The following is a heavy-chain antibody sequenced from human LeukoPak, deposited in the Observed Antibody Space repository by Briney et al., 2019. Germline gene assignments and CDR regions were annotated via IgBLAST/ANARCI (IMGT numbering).Heavy chain of an antibody. CDR2: ISGSGGST. D-gene: IGHD6-6*01. V-gene: IGHV3-23*01. CDR3: AKDLSGYSSSHTGLDPPENWFDP. J-gene: IGHJ5*02. CDR1: GFTFSSYA. Sequence: GGSLRLSCAASGFTFSSYAMSWVRQAPGKGLEWVSAISGSGGSTYYADSVKGRFTISRDNSKNTLYLQMNSLRAEDTAVYYCAKDLSGYSSSHTGLDPPENWFDPWGQGTLVTVSS.